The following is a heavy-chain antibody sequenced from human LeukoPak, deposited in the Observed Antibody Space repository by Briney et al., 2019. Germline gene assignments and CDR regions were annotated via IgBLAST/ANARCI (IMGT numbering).Heavy chain of an antibody. J-gene: IGHJ4*02. CDR1: GGTFSSYA. CDR2: IILIFGTA. Sequence: ASVKVSCKASGGTFSSYAISWVRQAPGQGLEWMGGIILIFGTANYAQKFQGRVTITADESTSTAYMELSSLRSEDTAVYYCARGRGEYYFDYWGQGTLVTVSS. V-gene: IGHV1-69*13. D-gene: IGHD3-16*01. CDR3: ARGRGEYYFDY.